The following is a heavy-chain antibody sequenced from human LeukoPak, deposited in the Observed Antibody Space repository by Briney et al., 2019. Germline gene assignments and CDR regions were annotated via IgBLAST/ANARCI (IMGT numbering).Heavy chain of an antibody. V-gene: IGHV3-23*01. D-gene: IGHD3-3*01. CDR2: ISGSGGST. Sequence: GGSLRLSCAASGFTFSSYAMRWVRQAPGKGLEWVSVISGSGGSTYYADSVKGRFTISRDNSKNTLYLQMNSLRAEDTAVYYCAKSIWSGYSSFDYWGQGTLVTVSS. CDR1: GFTFSSYA. J-gene: IGHJ4*02. CDR3: AKSIWSGYSSFDY.